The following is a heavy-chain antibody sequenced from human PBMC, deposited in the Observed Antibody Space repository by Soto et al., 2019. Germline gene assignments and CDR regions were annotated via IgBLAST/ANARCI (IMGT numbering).Heavy chain of an antibody. CDR2: INTLSSAI. Sequence: LRLSCAGSGFTFSDYYMTWIRQAPGKGLEWVSYINTLSSAIYYADSVKGRFTISRDNAKNSLYLQMNSLRAEDTAVYYCARRLQWQLRPLDSWGRGTLVTVSS. D-gene: IGHD6-19*01. V-gene: IGHV3-11*01. CDR3: ARRLQWQLRPLDS. CDR1: GFTFSDYY. J-gene: IGHJ4*02.